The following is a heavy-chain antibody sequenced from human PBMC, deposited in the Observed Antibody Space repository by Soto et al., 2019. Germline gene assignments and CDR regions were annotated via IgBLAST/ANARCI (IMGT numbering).Heavy chain of an antibody. CDR1: GFTFSDYY. D-gene: IGHD5-12*01. J-gene: IGHJ4*02. CDR2: ISSSGSTI. V-gene: IGHV3-11*01. CDR3: AMTSRDGYNFRPKYYFDY. Sequence: GGFLRLSCAASGFTFSDYYMSWIRQAPGKGLEWVSYISSSGSTIYYADSVKGRFTISRDNAKNSLYLQMNSLRAEDTAVYYCAMTSRDGYNFRPKYYFDYWGQGTLVTVSS.